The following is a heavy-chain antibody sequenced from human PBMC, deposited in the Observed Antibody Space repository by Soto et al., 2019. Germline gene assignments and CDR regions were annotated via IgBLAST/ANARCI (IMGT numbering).Heavy chain of an antibody. CDR1: GGTFDNFI. Sequence: QVQLVQSGAEVKEPGSSVRVSCKASGGTFDNFIMNWVRQTPGQGLEWMGGIVPMLGTPTYAEKFKGRVTISATGSTSTMYMEVTRLRSEATASYYCARNGTYSSSLSQYSGMDVWGQGTTVTVTS. CDR2: IVPMLGTP. CDR3: ARNGTYSSSLSQYSGMDV. D-gene: IGHD1-26*01. J-gene: IGHJ6*02. V-gene: IGHV1-69*01.